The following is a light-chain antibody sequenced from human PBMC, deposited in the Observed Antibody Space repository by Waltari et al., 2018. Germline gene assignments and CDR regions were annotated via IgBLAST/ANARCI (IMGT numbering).Light chain of an antibody. CDR1: ALSTTY. CDR2: EDI. Sequence: SYELTQPPPVPVSQGQTARITSSGDALSTTYPYWYQQKLGQAPVLVIYEDINRPTGIPERFSGSSSGTTATLTISGAHVDDEADYYCYSTDFSGHDRVFGGGTKLTIL. V-gene: IGLV3-10*01. CDR3: YSTDFSGHDRV. J-gene: IGLJ3*02.